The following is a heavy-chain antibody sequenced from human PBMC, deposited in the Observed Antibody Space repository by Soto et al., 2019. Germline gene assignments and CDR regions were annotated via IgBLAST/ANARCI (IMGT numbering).Heavy chain of an antibody. CDR2: ISGSGGST. CDR1: GFTFSSYA. D-gene: IGHD3-22*01. V-gene: IGHV3-23*01. J-gene: IGHJ4*02. CDR3: AKDRPVTMIVVANFDY. Sequence: EVQLLESGGGLVQSGGSLRLSCAASGFTFSSYAMSWVRQAPGKGLEWVSAISGSGGSTYYADSVKGRFTISRDNSKNTLYLQMNSLRAEDTAVYYCAKDRPVTMIVVANFDYWGQGTLVTVSS.